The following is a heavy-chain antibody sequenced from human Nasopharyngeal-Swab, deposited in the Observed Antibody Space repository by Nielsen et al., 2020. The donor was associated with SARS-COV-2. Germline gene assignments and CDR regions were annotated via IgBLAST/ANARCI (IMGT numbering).Heavy chain of an antibody. V-gene: IGHV3-21*06. J-gene: IGHJ2*01. CDR1: GFTFSSYS. CDR2: VSSTSSYK. Sequence: GGSLRLSCAASGFTFSSYSMNWVRQAPGKGLEWVSSVSSTSSYKYYADSVKGRFTISRDNAKNSLYLLLNSLRAEDTAVYYCARDPLSSWQAIGNWYFDLWGRGTLVTVSS. CDR3: ARDPLSSWQAIGNWYFDL. D-gene: IGHD6-13*01.